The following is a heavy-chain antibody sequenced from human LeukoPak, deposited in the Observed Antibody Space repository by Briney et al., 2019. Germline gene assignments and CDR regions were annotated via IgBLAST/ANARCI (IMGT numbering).Heavy chain of an antibody. V-gene: IGHV4-4*09. Sequence: KPSETLSLTCNVSGASMSSNYWSWIRQPPGKGLEWIGYNYHSGNTNYSPSLESRVTMSVDESKNQFSLRVHFVSAADTAVYYCASTRRAAVAGRFDSWGQGTLVTVSS. D-gene: IGHD6-19*01. CDR1: GASMSSNY. CDR2: NYHSGNT. J-gene: IGHJ4*02. CDR3: ASTRRAAVAGRFDS.